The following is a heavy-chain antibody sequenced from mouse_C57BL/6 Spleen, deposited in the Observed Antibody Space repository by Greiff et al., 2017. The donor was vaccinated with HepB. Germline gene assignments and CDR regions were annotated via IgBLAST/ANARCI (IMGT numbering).Heavy chain of an antibody. Sequence: VQLQQPGAELVKPGASVKLSCKASGYTFTSYWMHWVKQRPGQGLEWIGMIHPNSGSTNYNEKFKSKATLTVDKSSSTAYMQLSSLTSEDSAVYYCARGSGTRYWYFDVWGTGTTVTVSS. CDR3: ARGSGTRYWYFDV. CDR1: GYTFTSYW. V-gene: IGHV1-64*01. J-gene: IGHJ1*03. CDR2: IHPNSGST. D-gene: IGHD4-1*01.